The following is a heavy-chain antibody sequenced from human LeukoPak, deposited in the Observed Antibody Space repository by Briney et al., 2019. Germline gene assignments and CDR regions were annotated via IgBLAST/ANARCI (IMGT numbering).Heavy chain of an antibody. CDR3: ARQTYYYDSSGYSYGMDV. CDR1: GLTLSNHY. D-gene: IGHD3-22*01. Sequence: PGGSLRLSCTASGLTLSNHYMTWIRQAPGKGLEYLSYLSQTGSDIYYADSVKGRFTISRDNAKNSLYLQMNSLRAEDTAVYYCARQTYYYDSSGYSYGMDVWGQGTTVTVSS. J-gene: IGHJ6*02. V-gene: IGHV3-11*04. CDR2: LSQTGSDI.